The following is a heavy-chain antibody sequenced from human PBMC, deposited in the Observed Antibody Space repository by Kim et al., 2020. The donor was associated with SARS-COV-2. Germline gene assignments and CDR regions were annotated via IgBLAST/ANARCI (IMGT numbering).Heavy chain of an antibody. CDR1: GFSFSYYA. V-gene: IGHV3-7*03. D-gene: IGHD3-9*01. CDR3: ARDRDWDNPRDVDY. CDR2: INQDGSRT. J-gene: IGHJ4*02. Sequence: GGSLRLSCGGSGFSFSYYAMFWVRQAPGKGLEWVAHINQDGSRTHYVDSVKGRFIVSKDNAKKSMDLQMNSLTVEDTAVYFCARDRDWDNPRDVDYWGQG.